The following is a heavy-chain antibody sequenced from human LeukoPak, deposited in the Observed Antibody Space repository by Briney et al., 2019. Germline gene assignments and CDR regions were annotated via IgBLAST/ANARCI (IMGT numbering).Heavy chain of an antibody. CDR2: INHSGST. V-gene: IGHV4-34*01. J-gene: IGHJ4*02. D-gene: IGHD3-22*01. CDR1: GGSFSGYY. Sequence: SETLSLTCAVYGGSFSGYYWSWIRQPPGKGLEWIGEINHSGSTNYNPSLKSRVTISVDTSKSQFSLKLSSVTAADTAVYYCARGITDYYDSSGYYFFDYWGQGTLVTVSS. CDR3: ARGITDYYDSSGYYFFDY.